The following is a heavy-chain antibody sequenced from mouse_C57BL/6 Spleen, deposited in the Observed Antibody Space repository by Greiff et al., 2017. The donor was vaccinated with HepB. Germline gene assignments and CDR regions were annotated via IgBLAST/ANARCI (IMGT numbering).Heavy chain of an antibody. D-gene: IGHD2-10*01. Sequence: EVKLLESGGGLVQPKGSLKLSCAASGFTFNTYAMHWVRQAPGKGLEWVARIRSKSSNYATYYADSVKDRFTISRDDSQSMLYLQMNNLKTEDTAMYCGVRDGPTPIYYAMDYWGQGTSVTVSS. J-gene: IGHJ4*01. CDR3: VRDGPTPIYYAMDY. CDR2: IRSKSSNYAT. V-gene: IGHV10-3*01. CDR1: GFTFNTYA.